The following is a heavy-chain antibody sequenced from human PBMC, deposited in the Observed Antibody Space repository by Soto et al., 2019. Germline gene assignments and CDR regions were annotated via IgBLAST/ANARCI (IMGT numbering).Heavy chain of an antibody. J-gene: IGHJ4*02. CDR1: GFTFSSYA. CDR2: ISYDGRNK. V-gene: IGHV3-30*04. D-gene: IGHD2-15*01. CDR3: ARARYCSGGSCSRVFDY. Sequence: QVQLVESGGGVVQPGRSLRLSCAASGFTFSSYAMHWVRQAPGKGLEWVAVISYDGRNKYYADSVKGRFTISRDNSKNTLYLQMNSLRAEDTAVYYCARARYCSGGSCSRVFDYWGQGTLVTVSS.